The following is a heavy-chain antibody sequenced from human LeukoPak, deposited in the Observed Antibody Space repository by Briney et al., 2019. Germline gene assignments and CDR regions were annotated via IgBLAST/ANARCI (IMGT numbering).Heavy chain of an antibody. Sequence: PGGSLRLSCAASGFTFSSYWMHWVRQPPGKGLVYIACINTDGFSTSYADSVKGRFTIFRDNAKNTLYLQMNSLRAEDTAVYYCARSRTYGDYGRGLDYWGQGTLVTVSS. CDR3: ARSRTYGDYGRGLDY. CDR2: INTDGFST. V-gene: IGHV3-74*01. J-gene: IGHJ4*02. CDR1: GFTFSSYW. D-gene: IGHD4-17*01.